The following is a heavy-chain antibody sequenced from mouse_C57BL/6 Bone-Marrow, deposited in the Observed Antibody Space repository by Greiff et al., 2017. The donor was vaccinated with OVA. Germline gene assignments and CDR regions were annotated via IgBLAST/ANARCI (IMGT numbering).Heavy chain of an antibody. CDR1: GYTFTSYW. J-gene: IGHJ4*01. CDR3: ASSVITTVEGDCAMDY. CDR2: IYPGSGRT. D-gene: IGHD1-1*01. Sequence: QVQLQQPGAELVKPGASVKMSCKASGYTFTSYWITWVKQRPGQGLEWIGDIYPGSGRTNYNEKFKGKATLTVDTSSSTAYMQLSSLTSEDSAVYYCASSVITTVEGDCAMDYWGQGTSVTVSS. V-gene: IGHV1-55*01.